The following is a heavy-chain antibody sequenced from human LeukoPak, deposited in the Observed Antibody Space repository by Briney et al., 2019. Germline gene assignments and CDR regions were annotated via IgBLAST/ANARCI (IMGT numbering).Heavy chain of an antibody. D-gene: IGHD6-13*01. Sequence: PSENLSRNCTVSGGSISSHYWIWIRQPPGKGLEWMGYINYSGSTNYNTSLKSRVTISVDTSKNQFSLKLSSVTAADTAVYYCARGGLAAAANYYYYYMDVWGKGTTVTVSS. CDR2: INYSGST. V-gene: IGHV4-59*11. CDR1: GGSISSHY. J-gene: IGHJ6*03. CDR3: ARGGLAAAANYYYYYMDV.